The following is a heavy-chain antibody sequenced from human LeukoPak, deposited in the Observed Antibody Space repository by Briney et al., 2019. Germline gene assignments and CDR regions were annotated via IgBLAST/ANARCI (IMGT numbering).Heavy chain of an antibody. Sequence: PGGSLRLSCAASGFTFDDYAMHWVRQAPGKGLEWVSLISGDGGSTYYADSVKGRFTISRDNSKSSLYLQMNILRTEDTALYYCAKDLTRGSGWPIDYWGQGTPVTVSS. V-gene: IGHV3-43*02. CDR2: ISGDGGST. J-gene: IGHJ4*02. D-gene: IGHD6-19*01. CDR3: AKDLTRGSGWPIDY. CDR1: GFTFDDYA.